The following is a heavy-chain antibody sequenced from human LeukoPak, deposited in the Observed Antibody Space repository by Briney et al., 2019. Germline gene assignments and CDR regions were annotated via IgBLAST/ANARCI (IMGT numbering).Heavy chain of an antibody. J-gene: IGHJ4*02. D-gene: IGHD4-23*01. V-gene: IGHV3-21*01. CDR1: EFTFSSYS. CDR3: ARVKYGGASRALDY. Sequence: GGSLRLSCAASEFTFSSYSMNWVRQAPGKGLEWVSSISSSSTYIYYADSVKGRFTISRDNAKNSLYLQMNSLRAEDTAVHYCARVKYGGASRALDYWGQGTLVTVSS. CDR2: ISSSSTYI.